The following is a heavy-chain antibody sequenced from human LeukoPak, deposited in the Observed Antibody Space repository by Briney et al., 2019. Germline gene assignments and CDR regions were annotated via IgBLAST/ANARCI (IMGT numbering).Heavy chain of an antibody. Sequence: SETLSLTCTVSGGSISSYYWSWIRQPPGKGLEWIGYICYSGSTSYNPSLKSRVTISVDTSKNQFSLKLTSVTAADTAVYYCAIHGVYNWNDYAFDVWGQGTMVTASS. J-gene: IGHJ3*01. D-gene: IGHD1-1*01. CDR2: ICYSGST. CDR3: AIHGVYNWNDYAFDV. V-gene: IGHV4-59*08. CDR1: GGSISSYY.